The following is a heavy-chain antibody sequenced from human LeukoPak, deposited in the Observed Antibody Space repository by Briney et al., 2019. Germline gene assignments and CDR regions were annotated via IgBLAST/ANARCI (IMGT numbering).Heavy chain of an antibody. CDR3: ARDDYDYVWGSYRLIDY. J-gene: IGHJ4*02. D-gene: IGHD3-16*02. CDR2: ISAYNGNT. V-gene: IGHV1-18*01. Sequence: GASVKVPCKASGYTFTSYGISWVRQAPGQGLDGMGWISAYNGNTNYAQKLQGRVTMITDTSRRIDYMEVRSLRYDDRAVYCCARDDYDYVWGSYRLIDYWGQGTLVSVSS. CDR1: GYTFTSYG.